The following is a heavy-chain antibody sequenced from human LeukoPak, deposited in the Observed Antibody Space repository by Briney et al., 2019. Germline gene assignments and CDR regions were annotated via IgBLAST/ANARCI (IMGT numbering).Heavy chain of an antibody. V-gene: IGHV4-59*12. CDR2: IYYSGST. J-gene: IGHJ5*02. D-gene: IGHD5-18*01. CDR1: GGSINSYY. Sequence: PSETLSLTCTVSGGSINSYYWSWIRQPPGKGLEWIGYIYYSGSTNYNPSLKSRVTISVDTSKNQLSLKLSSVTAADTAVYYCARSARARGYSYGLPHRAEIGPINPFDPWGQGTLVTVSS. CDR3: ARSARARGYSYGLPHRAEIGPINPFDP.